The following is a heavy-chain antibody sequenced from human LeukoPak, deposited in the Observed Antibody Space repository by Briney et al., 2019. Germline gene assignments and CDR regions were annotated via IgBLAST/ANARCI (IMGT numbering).Heavy chain of an antibody. Sequence: SQTLSLTCAISGGSVSSNSAAWNWIRQSPSRGLEGLGRTYYRSKWYNDYAGAVKSRITINPDTSKNQFSLQLNSVTPEDTAVYYCARVSSSWYGLAYWGQGTLVTVSS. J-gene: IGHJ4*02. CDR2: TYYRSKWYN. CDR3: ARVSSSWYGLAY. D-gene: IGHD6-13*01. V-gene: IGHV6-1*01. CDR1: GGSVSSNSAA.